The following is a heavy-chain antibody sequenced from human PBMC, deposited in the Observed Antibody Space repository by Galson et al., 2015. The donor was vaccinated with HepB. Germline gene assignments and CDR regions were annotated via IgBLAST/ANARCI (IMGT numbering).Heavy chain of an antibody. CDR1: GFTFSNYW. J-gene: IGHJ4*02. Sequence: SLRLSCAASGFTFSNYWMHWVRQPPGKGLVWVSRVKSDGETADYADSVKGRFTISRDNAKNSLFLHMDSLTVDDTAVYFCARTITPAPIPLFDSWGQGTLFTVSS. V-gene: IGHV3-74*01. CDR3: ARTITPAPIPLFDS. CDR2: VKSDGETA. D-gene: IGHD3-10*01.